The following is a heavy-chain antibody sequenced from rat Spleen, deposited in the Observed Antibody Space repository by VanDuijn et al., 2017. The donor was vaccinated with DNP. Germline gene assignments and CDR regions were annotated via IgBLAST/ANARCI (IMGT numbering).Heavy chain of an antibody. J-gene: IGHJ2*01. CDR2: ISTGGGTL. V-gene: IGHV5S13*01. D-gene: IGHD1-2*01. CDR1: GFIFNDYG. CDR3: ATDQGTIPAPFDS. Sequence: EVQLVESGGGLVQPGRSLKLSCAASGFIFNDYGMAWVRQTPKKGLEWVATISTGGGTLYYRDSVKGRFTISRDDAKSTLYLQMDSLRSEDTATSYCATDQGTIPAPFDSWGPGVMVTVSS.